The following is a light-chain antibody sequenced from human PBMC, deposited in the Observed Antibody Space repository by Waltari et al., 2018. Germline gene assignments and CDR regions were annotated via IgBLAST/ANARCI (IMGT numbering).Light chain of an antibody. V-gene: IGKV3-15*01. CDR1: ESVRNN. CDR3: QQYNVWPRT. CDR2: GVS. J-gene: IGKJ1*01. Sequence: AMESVRNNVDLYTQRPGQAPRLLTYGVSTRATDVPAKFSGSRSGTEVTLTINTLQSEDAATYYCQQYNVWPRTFGQRTKVEI.